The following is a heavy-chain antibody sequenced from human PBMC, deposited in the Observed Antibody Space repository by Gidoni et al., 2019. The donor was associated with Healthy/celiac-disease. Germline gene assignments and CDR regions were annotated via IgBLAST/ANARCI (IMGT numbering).Heavy chain of an antibody. CDR2: INPSGGST. Sequence: MHWVRQAPGQGLEWMGIINPSGGSTSYAQKFQGRVTMTRDTSTSTVYMELSSLRSEDTAVYYCARHYYDSSGYYYPFDYWGQGTLVTVSS. J-gene: IGHJ4*02. CDR3: ARHYYDSSGYYYPFDY. D-gene: IGHD3-22*01. V-gene: IGHV1-46*01.